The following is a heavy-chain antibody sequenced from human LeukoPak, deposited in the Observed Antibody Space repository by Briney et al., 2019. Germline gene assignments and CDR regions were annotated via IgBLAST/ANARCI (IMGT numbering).Heavy chain of an antibody. Sequence: SETLSLTCTVSGGSISSYYWSWLRQPPGKGLEGMGYIYYSGSTNYNPSLTSRVTISVDTTKNQFSLKLSSVTAADTAVYYCARGSSDQYYYDSSGYPYYYYMDVWGKGTTVTVSS. J-gene: IGHJ6*03. V-gene: IGHV4-59*12. D-gene: IGHD3-22*01. CDR3: ARGSSDQYYYDSSGYPYYYYMDV. CDR1: GGSISSYY. CDR2: IYYSGST.